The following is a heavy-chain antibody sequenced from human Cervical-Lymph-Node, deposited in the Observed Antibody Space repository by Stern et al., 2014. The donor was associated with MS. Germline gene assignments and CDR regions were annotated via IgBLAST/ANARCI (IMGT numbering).Heavy chain of an antibody. V-gene: IGHV4-59*01. J-gene: IGHJ4*02. CDR1: GGSISSYY. CDR2: FYYSGHT. D-gene: IGHD6-13*01. Sequence: QVQLQESGPGLVKPSETLSLTCTVSGGSISSYYWSWIRQSPGKGLEWLAFFYYSGHTDYNPSLQGRVTVSADTSKNQVSLRLSSVTAADTAVYYCARGFSSSWYGGRFFNYWGQGTLVTVSS. CDR3: ARGFSSSWYGGRFFNY.